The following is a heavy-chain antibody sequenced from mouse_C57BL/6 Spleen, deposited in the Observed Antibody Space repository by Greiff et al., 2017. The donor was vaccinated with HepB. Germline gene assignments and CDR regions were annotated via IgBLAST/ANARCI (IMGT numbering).Heavy chain of an antibody. CDR1: GFTFSDYG. J-gene: IGHJ4*01. CDR3: ARSYYGSSYMAMDY. V-gene: IGHV5-17*01. CDR2: ISSGSSTI. D-gene: IGHD1-1*01. Sequence: EVQVVESGGGLVKPGGSLKLSCAASGFTFSDYGMHWVRQAPEKGLEWVAYISSGSSTIYYADTVKGRFTISRDNAKNTLFLQMTSLRSEDTAMYYCARSYYGSSYMAMDYWGQGTSVTVSS.